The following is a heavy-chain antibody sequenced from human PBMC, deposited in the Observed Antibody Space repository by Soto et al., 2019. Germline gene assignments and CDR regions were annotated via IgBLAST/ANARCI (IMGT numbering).Heavy chain of an antibody. CDR1: GGTFSSYA. Sequence: ASVKVSCKASGGTFSSYAISWVRQAPGQGLEWMGGIIPIFGTANYAQKFQGRVTITADKSTSTAYMELSSLRSEDTAVYYCAREGETYYDFWSGYWDYYYYYGMDVCGQGTTVTVYS. CDR3: AREGETYYDFWSGYWDYYYYYGMDV. D-gene: IGHD3-3*01. J-gene: IGHJ6*02. CDR2: IIPIFGTA. V-gene: IGHV1-69*06.